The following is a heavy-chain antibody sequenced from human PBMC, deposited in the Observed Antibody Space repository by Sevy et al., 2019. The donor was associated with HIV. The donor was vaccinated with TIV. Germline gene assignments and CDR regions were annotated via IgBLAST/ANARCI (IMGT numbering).Heavy chain of an antibody. D-gene: IGHD6-13*01. J-gene: IGHJ4*02. V-gene: IGHV2-5*02. CDR2: IYWDDDK. CDR3: AHTYQYRSSWQGSYYFDY. CDR1: GFSLSTSGVG. Sequence: SGPTLVKPTQTLTLTCTFSGFSLSTSGVGVAWIRQPPGKALEWLALIYWDDDKRYNPSLKSRLTITKDTSKNQVVLKMTNMDPKDTATYYCAHTYQYRSSWQGSYYFDYWGQGTLVTVSS.